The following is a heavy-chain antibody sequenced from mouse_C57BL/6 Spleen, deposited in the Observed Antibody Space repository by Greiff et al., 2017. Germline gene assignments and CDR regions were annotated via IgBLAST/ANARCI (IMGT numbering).Heavy chain of an antibody. J-gene: IGHJ3*01. CDR2: ISYDGSN. CDR1: GYSITSCYY. V-gene: IGHV3-6*01. Sequence: VQLKESGPGLVKPSQSLSLTCSVTGYSITSCYYWNWIRQFPGNQLEWMGYISYDGSNNYNPSLKNRISITRDTSKNQCFLKLKSVTTEDTATSYCARAYDYDEAWFAYWGQGTLVTVSA. CDR3: ARAYDYDEAWFAY. D-gene: IGHD2-4*01.